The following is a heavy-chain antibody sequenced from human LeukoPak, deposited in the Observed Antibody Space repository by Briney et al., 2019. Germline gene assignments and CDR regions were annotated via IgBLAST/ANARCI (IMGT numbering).Heavy chain of an antibody. CDR2: ISGHTGDT. CDR1: GYDFKTSG. V-gene: IGHV1-18*01. D-gene: IGHD3-16*01. J-gene: IGHJ4*02. Sequence: ASVKVSCKTSGYDFKTSGISWVRQAPGQGLEWMGWISGHTGDTHYAKRFQGRLTLTTDTSTSVAYLELSTLRSDDAALYFCAKDVGDSLAGPWFFQFWGQGTLVTLSS. CDR3: AKDVGDSLAGPWFFQF.